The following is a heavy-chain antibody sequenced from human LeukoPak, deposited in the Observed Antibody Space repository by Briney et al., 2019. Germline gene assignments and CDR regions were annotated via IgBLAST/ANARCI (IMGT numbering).Heavy chain of an antibody. CDR2: ISYDGSNK. D-gene: IGHD3-10*01. CDR1: GFTFSSYA. CDR3: ARGPRVRGVLDY. V-gene: IGHV3-30-3*01. Sequence: PGGSLRLSCAASGFTFSSYAMHWVRQAPGKGLEWVAVISYDGSNKYYADSVKGRFTISRDNSKNTLYLQMNSLRAEDTAVYYCARGPRVRGVLDYWGQGTLVTVSS. J-gene: IGHJ4*02.